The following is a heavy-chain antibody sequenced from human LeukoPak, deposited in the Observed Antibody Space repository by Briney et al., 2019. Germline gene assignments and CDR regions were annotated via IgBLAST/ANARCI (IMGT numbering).Heavy chain of an antibody. Sequence: PSETLSLTCTVSGGSISSYYWSWIRQPPGKGLEWIGRIHYSGSTNYNPSLKSRVTMSVDTSKNRFSLKLSSVTAADTAVYYCARGIVVVAQLGFYFYYMDVWGKGTTVTISS. CDR2: IHYSGST. J-gene: IGHJ6*03. CDR1: GGSISSYY. CDR3: ARGIVVVAQLGFYFYYMDV. D-gene: IGHD2-15*01. V-gene: IGHV4-59*08.